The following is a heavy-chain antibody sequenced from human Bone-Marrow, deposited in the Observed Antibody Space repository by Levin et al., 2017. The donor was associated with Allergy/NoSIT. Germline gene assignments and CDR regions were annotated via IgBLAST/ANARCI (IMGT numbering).Heavy chain of an antibody. J-gene: IGHJ5*02. Sequence: SETLSLTCAVSGGSISSSNWWSWVRQPPGKGLEWIGEIYHSGSTNYNPSLKSRVTISVDKSKNQFSLKLSSVTAADTAVYYGARLFDDSSGYLNWFDPWGQGTLVTVSS. V-gene: IGHV4-4*02. CDR3: ARLFDDSSGYLNWFDP. CDR2: IYHSGST. CDR1: GGSISSSNW. D-gene: IGHD3-22*01.